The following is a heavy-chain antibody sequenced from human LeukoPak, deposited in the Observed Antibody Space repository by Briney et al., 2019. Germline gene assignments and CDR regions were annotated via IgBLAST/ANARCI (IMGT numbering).Heavy chain of an antibody. J-gene: IGHJ3*02. CDR3: AILLYRGLDAFDI. CDR1: GFTFDDYG. CDR2: INWHGGST. V-gene: IGHV3-20*04. D-gene: IGHD2-8*01. Sequence: RPGGSLRLSCAASGFTFDDYGMSWVRQAPGKGLEWVSGINWHGGSTGYADSVKGRFTISRDNAKNSLYLQMNSLRAEDTALYYCAILLYRGLDAFDIWGQGTMVTVSS.